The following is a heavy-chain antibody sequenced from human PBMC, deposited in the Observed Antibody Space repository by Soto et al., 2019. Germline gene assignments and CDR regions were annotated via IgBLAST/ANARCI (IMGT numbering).Heavy chain of an antibody. CDR1: GYTXTSYG. CDR2: SSAYNGNT. V-gene: IGHV1-18*04. CDR3: ARDSDDFWSGYPIFDY. J-gene: IGHJ4*02. Sequence: SXKISFKASGYTXTSYGSRLVRQAPGQGLEWMGWSSAYNGNTNYAQKLQGRVTMTTYTSTITAYMELRSLRADDTAVYYCARDSDDFWSGYPIFDYWGQGILVTAS. D-gene: IGHD3-3*01.